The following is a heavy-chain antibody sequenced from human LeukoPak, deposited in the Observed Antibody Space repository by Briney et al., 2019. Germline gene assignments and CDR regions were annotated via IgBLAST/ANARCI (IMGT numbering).Heavy chain of an antibody. CDR2: IYTSGST. CDR3: ARGYYGSGITRGSYYYYMGV. CDR1: GGSISSYY. V-gene: IGHV4-4*07. J-gene: IGHJ6*03. D-gene: IGHD3-10*01. Sequence: PSETLSLTCTVSGGSISSYYWSWIRQPAGKGLEWIGRIYTSGSTNYNPSLKSRVTMSVDTSKNQFSLKLSSVTAADTAVYYCARGYYGSGITRGSYYYYMGVWGKGTTVTISS.